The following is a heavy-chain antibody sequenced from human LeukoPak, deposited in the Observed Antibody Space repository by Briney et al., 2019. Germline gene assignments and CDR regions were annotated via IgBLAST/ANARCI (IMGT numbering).Heavy chain of an antibody. V-gene: IGHV4-59*08. J-gene: IGHJ1*01. CDR1: GGSISVYY. CDR3: ARHSKYYYDSSGSYVGYFQH. CDR2: IYYSGST. Sequence: PSETLSLTCTVSGGSISVYYWSWIRQPPGKGLEWIGYIYYSGSTNYNPSLKSPVTLSVDTSKNQFSLKLSSVTAADTAVYYCARHSKYYYDSSGSYVGYFQHWGQGTLVTVSS. D-gene: IGHD3-22*01.